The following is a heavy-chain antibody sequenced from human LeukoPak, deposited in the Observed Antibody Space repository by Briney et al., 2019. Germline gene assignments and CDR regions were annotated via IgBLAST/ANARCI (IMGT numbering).Heavy chain of an antibody. V-gene: IGHV4-59*01. J-gene: IGHJ4*02. CDR2: IYYSGNT. CDR1: GGSISTYY. D-gene: IGHD1-26*01. Sequence: KPSETLSLTCTVSGGSISTYYWSWIRQPPGKGLEWIGYIYYSGNTNYNPSLKSRVTISVDTPKNQFSLKLSSVTAADTAVYYCARVGSGSFDYWGQGTLVTVSS. CDR3: ARVGSGSFDY.